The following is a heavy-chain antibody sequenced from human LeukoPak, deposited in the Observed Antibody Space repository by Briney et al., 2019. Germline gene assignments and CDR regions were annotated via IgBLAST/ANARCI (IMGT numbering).Heavy chain of an antibody. CDR1: GGSISSSSYY. Sequence: SETPSLTSTVSGGSISSSSYYWGWIRQPPGKGLEWIGSIYYSGSTCYNPSLKSRVTISVDTSKNQFSLKLSSVPAADTAVYYCATQFYTITIFGVVTLCYFDYWGQGTLVTVSS. CDR2: IYYSGST. D-gene: IGHD3-3*01. CDR3: ATQFYTITIFGVVTLCYFDY. V-gene: IGHV4-39*01. J-gene: IGHJ4*02.